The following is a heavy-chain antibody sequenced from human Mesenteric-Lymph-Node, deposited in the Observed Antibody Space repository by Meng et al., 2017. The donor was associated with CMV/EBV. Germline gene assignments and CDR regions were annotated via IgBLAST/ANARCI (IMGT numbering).Heavy chain of an antibody. J-gene: IGHJ4*02. CDR1: GFTFSSYA. CDR3: VKGGYSGSYYADY. CDR2: ISGSGGST. Sequence: GESLKISCAASGFTFSSYAMSWVRQAPGKGLEWVSAISGSGGSTYYADSVKGRFTISRDNSKNTLYLQMNSLRAEDTAVYYCVKGGYSGSYYADYWGQGALVTVSS. V-gene: IGHV3-23*01. D-gene: IGHD1-26*01.